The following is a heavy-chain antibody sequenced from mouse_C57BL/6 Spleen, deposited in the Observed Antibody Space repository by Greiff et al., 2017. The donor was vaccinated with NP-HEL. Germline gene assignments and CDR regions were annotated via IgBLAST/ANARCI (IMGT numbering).Heavy chain of an antibody. J-gene: IGHJ4*01. D-gene: IGHD4-1*01. CDR1: GYTFTSYW. CDR2: IHPNSGST. CDR3: ARRTGTGAMDY. Sequence: QVHVKQPGAELVKPGASVKLSCKASGYTFTSYWMHWVTQRPGQGLEWIGMIHPNSGSTNYNEKFKSKATLTVDKSSSTAYMQLSSLTSEDSAVYYCARRTGTGAMDYWGQGTSVTVSS. V-gene: IGHV1-64*01.